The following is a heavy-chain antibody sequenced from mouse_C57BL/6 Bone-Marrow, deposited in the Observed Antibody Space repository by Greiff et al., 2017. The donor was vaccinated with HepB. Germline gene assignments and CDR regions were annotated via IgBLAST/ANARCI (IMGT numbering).Heavy chain of an antibody. V-gene: IGHV5-12*01. CDR1: GFTFSDYY. J-gene: IGHJ1*03. D-gene: IGHD1-1*01. CDR3: ARQNYGSSYWYFDV. Sequence: EVKVVESGGGLVQPGGSLKLSCAASGFTFSDYYMYWVRQTPEKRLEWVAYISNGGGSTYYPDTVKGRFTISRDNAKNTLYLQMSRLKSEDTAMYYCARQNYGSSYWYFDVWGTGTTVTVSS. CDR2: ISNGGGST.